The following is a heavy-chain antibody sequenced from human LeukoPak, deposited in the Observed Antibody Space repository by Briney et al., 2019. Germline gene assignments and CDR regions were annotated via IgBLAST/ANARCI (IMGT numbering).Heavy chain of an antibody. J-gene: IGHJ3*02. CDR1: GYTFTSYN. CDR3: ARVRLVRGSTDAFDI. Sequence: ASVKVSCKASGYTFTSYNMHWVRQAPGQGLEWMGIINPSGGSTSYAQKFQGRVTMTRDMSTSTVYMELSSLRSEDTAVYYCARVRLVRGSTDAFDIWSQGTMVTVSS. CDR2: INPSGGST. V-gene: IGHV1-46*01. D-gene: IGHD3-10*01.